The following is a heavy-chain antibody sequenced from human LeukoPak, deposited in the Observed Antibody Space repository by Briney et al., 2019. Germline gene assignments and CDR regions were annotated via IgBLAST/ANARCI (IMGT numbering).Heavy chain of an antibody. CDR2: IYYSGST. D-gene: IGHD5-24*01. Sequence: PSETLSLTCTVSGGSISSYYWSWIRQPPGKGLEWIGYIYYSGSTNYNPSLKSRVTISVDTSKNQFSLKLSSVTAADTAVYYCARGARDGYNWGFDYWGQGTLVTVSS. CDR3: ARGARDGYNWGFDY. CDR1: GGSISSYY. J-gene: IGHJ4*02. V-gene: IGHV4-59*08.